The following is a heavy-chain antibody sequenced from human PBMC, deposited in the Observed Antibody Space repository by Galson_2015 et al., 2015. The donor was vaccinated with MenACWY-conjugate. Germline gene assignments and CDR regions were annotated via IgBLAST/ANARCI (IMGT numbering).Heavy chain of an antibody. V-gene: IGHV1-18*04. Sequence: SVKVSCKVHGDSFMSYRITWVRQAPGQGLEWMGWISNYNAKTKYAQNLQGRVTMTTETSTRTVYMEMRDLRSDDTAVYYCAKINGVSARCGGGDCDWDKSQFVFWGQGTLVTVSS. CDR2: ISNYNAKT. CDR1: GDSFMSYR. J-gene: IGHJ4*02. D-gene: IGHD2-21*02. CDR3: AKINGVSARCGGGDCDWDKSQFVF.